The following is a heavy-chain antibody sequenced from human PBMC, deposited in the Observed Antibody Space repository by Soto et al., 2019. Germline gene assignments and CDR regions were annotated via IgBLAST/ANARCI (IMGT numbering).Heavy chain of an antibody. CDR2: INSDGSST. CDR3: AREYYDILTGYSNY. V-gene: IGHV3-74*01. Sequence: SGGSLRLSCAASGFTFSSYWMHWVRQAPGKGLVWVSRINSDGSSTSYADSVKGRFTISRDNAKNTLYLQMNSLRAEDTAVYYCAREYYDILTGYSNYWGQGTLATVSS. CDR1: GFTFSSYW. J-gene: IGHJ4*02. D-gene: IGHD3-9*01.